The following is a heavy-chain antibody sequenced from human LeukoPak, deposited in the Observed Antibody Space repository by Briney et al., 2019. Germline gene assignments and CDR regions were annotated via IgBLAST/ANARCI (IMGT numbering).Heavy chain of an antibody. D-gene: IGHD3-10*01. V-gene: IGHV4-4*09. J-gene: IGHJ5*02. CDR2: IYISGGT. Sequence: SETLSLTCTVSGDSISSYYWSWIRQPPGKGLEWIGNIYISGGTNKNPSLKSRVTISLDTSKNQFSLKLTSVTAADTGVYYCASQLYGSGTRRFTSFDPWGQGTLVTVSS. CDR3: ASQLYGSGTRRFTSFDP. CDR1: GDSISSYY.